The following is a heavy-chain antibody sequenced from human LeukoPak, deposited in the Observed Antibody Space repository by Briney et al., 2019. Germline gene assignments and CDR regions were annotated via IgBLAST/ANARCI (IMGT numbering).Heavy chain of an antibody. J-gene: IGHJ6*02. D-gene: IGHD4-17*01. CDR3: ARDLDPTATEDLYYYYGMDV. CDR2: IIPILGIA. V-gene: IGHV1-69*04. Sequence: GASVKVSCKASGGTFSSYAISWVRQAPGQGLEWMGRIIPILGIANYAQKFQGRVMITADKSTSTAYMELSSLRSEDTAVYYCARDLDPTATEDLYYYYGMDVWGQGTTVTVSS. CDR1: GGTFSSYA.